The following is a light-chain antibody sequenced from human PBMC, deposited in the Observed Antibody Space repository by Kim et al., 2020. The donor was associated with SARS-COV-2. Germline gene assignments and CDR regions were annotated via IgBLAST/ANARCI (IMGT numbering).Light chain of an antibody. CDR3: NSRARNGTPGV. CDR2: KRN. V-gene: IGLV3-19*01. J-gene: IGLJ3*02. CDR1: SLRNYF. Sequence: SSELTQDPAVSVALGQTVRITCQGDSLRNYFASWYQQKPGQAPVLVLSKRNNRPSGIPDRFSGSRSGNTASLTITAAQGEDEPAYHCNSRARNGTPGVFG.